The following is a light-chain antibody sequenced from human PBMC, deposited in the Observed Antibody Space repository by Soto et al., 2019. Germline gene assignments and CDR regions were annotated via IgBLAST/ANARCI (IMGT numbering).Light chain of an antibody. J-gene: IGKJ4*01. Sequence: EIVMTQSPATVSMSPGERATLSCRASQGIGSTLAWYQQKPGQAPRLLIYGASTRATGVPARFSGGGSGTEFTLTINSLQSEDLALYYCQRYKSLPLTFGGGTKVELK. CDR2: GAS. CDR3: QRYKSLPLT. V-gene: IGKV3-15*01. CDR1: QGIGST.